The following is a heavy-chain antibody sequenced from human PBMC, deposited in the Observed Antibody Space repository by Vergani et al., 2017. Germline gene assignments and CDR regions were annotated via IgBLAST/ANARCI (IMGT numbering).Heavy chain of an antibody. Sequence: EVQLVESGGGLVQPGGSLRLSCAASGFTFSDHYMDWVRQAPGKGLEWVGRTRNKANSYPTEYAASVKGRFTISRDDSKNSLYLQMNSLKTEDTAVYYCARVGTGLGYWGQGTLVTVSS. CDR2: TRNKANSYPT. CDR3: ARVGTGLGY. CDR1: GFTFSDHY. V-gene: IGHV3-72*01. D-gene: IGHD3-16*01. J-gene: IGHJ4*02.